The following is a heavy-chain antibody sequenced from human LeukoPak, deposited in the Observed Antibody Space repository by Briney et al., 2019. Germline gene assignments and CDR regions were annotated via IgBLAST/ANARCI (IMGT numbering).Heavy chain of an antibody. D-gene: IGHD6-13*01. J-gene: IGHJ5*02. Sequence: PSETLSLTCTVSGGSISSYYWSWIRQPPGKGLEWIGYIYYSGSTNYNPSLKSRVTISVDTSTDQFSLKLSSVTAADTAVYYCARSYSSSWYSWFDPWGQGTLVTVSS. CDR3: ARSYSSSWYSWFDP. CDR2: IYYSGST. CDR1: GGSISSYY. V-gene: IGHV4-59*01.